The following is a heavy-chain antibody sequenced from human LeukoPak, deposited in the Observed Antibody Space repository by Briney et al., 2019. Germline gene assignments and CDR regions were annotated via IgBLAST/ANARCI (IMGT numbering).Heavy chain of an antibody. CDR2: IYYSGST. V-gene: IGHV4-31*03. Sequence: SETLSLTCTVSGGSISSGGYYWSWIRQHPGKGLEWIGYIYYSGSTYYNPSLKSRVTTSVDTSKNQFSLKLSSVTAADTAVYYCARVPYDSSGYRFDYWGQGTPVTVSS. J-gene: IGHJ4*02. CDR3: ARVPYDSSGYRFDY. CDR1: GGSISSGGYY. D-gene: IGHD3-22*01.